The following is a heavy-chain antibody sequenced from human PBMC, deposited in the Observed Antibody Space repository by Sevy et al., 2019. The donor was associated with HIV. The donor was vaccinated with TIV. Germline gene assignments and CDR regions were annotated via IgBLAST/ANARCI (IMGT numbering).Heavy chain of an antibody. CDR2: INEDGSRL. Sequence: GGSLRLSCVASGFTFSDSWMTWVRKAPGKGLERIAFINEDGSRLGYVDSVRGRFTISREITKISLYLQMNSLRAEDTAVYFCARDRAYSALDYWGQGTLVTVSS. D-gene: IGHD5-18*01. CDR1: GFTFSDSW. J-gene: IGHJ4*02. CDR3: ARDRAYSALDY. V-gene: IGHV3-7*01.